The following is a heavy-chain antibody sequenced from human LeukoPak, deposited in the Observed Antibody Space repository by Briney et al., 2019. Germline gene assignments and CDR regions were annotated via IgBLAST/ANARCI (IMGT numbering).Heavy chain of an antibody. V-gene: IGHV3-23*01. CDR3: AKDSRPTIRFGMDV. CDR2: ISGSGGST. J-gene: IGHJ6*02. D-gene: IGHD4/OR15-4a*01. Sequence: AGGSLRLSCAASGFTFSSYAMSWVRQAPGKGLEWVSAISGSGGSTYYADSVKGRFTISRDNSKNTLYLQMNSLGAEDTAVYYCAKDSRPTIRFGMDVWGQGTTVTVSS. CDR1: GFTFSSYA.